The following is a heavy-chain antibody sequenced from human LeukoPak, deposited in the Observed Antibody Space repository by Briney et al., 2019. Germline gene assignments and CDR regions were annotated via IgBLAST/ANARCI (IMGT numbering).Heavy chain of an antibody. V-gene: IGHV3-48*03. Sequence: PGGCLRLSCAASGFTFRSYEMTWVRQAPGKWLEWVSYISGSGSTIYYTDSVKGRFTISRDNAKNSLYLQMNSLRAEDTAVYHCAGLVLDYWGQGTLVTVSS. D-gene: IGHD6-19*01. CDR3: AGLVLDY. CDR1: GFTFRSYE. J-gene: IGHJ4*02. CDR2: ISGSGSTI.